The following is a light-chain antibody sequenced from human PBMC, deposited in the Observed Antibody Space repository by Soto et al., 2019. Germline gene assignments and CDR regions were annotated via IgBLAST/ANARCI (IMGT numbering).Light chain of an antibody. V-gene: IGKV1-9*01. Sequence: IQLTQSPSSLSASVGDRVTITCRASQGISSYLAWYQQKPGKAPKLLIYAASTLQSGVPSRFSGSGSGTDFTLTISSLHPEDFATYYCLQHNSYPRTFGQGTKVDIK. J-gene: IGKJ1*01. CDR1: QGISSY. CDR3: LQHNSYPRT. CDR2: AAS.